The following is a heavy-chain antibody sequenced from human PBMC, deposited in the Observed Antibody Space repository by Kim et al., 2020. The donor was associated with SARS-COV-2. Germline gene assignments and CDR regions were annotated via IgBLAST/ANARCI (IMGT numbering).Heavy chain of an antibody. J-gene: IGHJ5*02. CDR2: IHYSGST. CDR1: GGSISSFY. Sequence: SETLSLTCIVSGGSISSFYWIWFRQRPGKGLEWIGYIHYSGSTNYNPSLRSRVTISVDTSTNQLSLKLTSVAPADTAVYLCARGNYGSGLVNPCGLG. CDR3: ARGNYGSGLVNP. D-gene: IGHD3-10*01. V-gene: IGHV4-59*01.